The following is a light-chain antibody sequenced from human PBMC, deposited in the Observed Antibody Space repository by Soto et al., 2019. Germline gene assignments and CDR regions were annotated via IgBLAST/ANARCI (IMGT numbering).Light chain of an antibody. V-gene: IGKV2-28*01. Sequence: DIVMTQSPLSLPVTPGEPASISCRSSQSLQHSNGYNYLDWYVQKPGQSPQILIYLSSNRASGVPERFSGSGSGTDFTLKISRVEAEDVGVYYCMQALHTPAFGQGTKVEIK. CDR2: LSS. CDR1: QSLQHSNGYNY. J-gene: IGKJ1*01. CDR3: MQALHTPA.